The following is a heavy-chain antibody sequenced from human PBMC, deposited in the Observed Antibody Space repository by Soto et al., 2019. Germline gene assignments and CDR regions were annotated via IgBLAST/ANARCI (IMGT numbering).Heavy chain of an antibody. Sequence: QVQLQESGPGLVKPSGTLSLTCAVSGDSISNSRWWTWVRQPLGKGLEWIGDIFHSGDTNYNPSLTSRVFISVDKSQNQLSLKVSSVTAADTAVYYCAYSTGWYRHDVWGQGTLVTVSS. V-gene: IGHV4-4*02. CDR3: AYSTGWYRHDV. D-gene: IGHD6-19*01. CDR2: IFHSGDT. J-gene: IGHJ3*01. CDR1: GDSISNSRW.